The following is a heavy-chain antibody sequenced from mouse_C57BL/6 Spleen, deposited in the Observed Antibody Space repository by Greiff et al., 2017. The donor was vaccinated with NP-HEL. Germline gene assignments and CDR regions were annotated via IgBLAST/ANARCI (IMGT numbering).Heavy chain of an antibody. Sequence: EVKLMESGGGLVKPGGSLKLSCAASGFTFSSYAMSWVRQTPEKRLEWVATISDGGSYTYYPDNVKGRFTISRDNAKNNLYLQMSHLKSEDTAMYYCARDYYGSSYVHWYFDVWGTGTTVTVSS. CDR1: GFTFSSYA. CDR2: ISDGGSYT. V-gene: IGHV5-4*01. D-gene: IGHD1-1*01. CDR3: ARDYYGSSYVHWYFDV. J-gene: IGHJ1*03.